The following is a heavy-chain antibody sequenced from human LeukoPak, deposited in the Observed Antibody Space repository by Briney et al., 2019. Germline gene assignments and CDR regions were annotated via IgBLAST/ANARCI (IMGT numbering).Heavy chain of an antibody. D-gene: IGHD3-9*01. V-gene: IGHV3-74*01. CDR3: AKGADILTGYCPFDY. CDR1: GFTFSSYW. J-gene: IGHJ4*02. Sequence: GGSLRLSCAASGFTFSSYWMHWVRQAPGKGLVWVSRINSDGSSTSYADSVKGRFTISRDNAKNSLYLQMNSLRAEDTALYYCAKGADILTGYCPFDYWGQGTLVTVSS. CDR2: INSDGSST.